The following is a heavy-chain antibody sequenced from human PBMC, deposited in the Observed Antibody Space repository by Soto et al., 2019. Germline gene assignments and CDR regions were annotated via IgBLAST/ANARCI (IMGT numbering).Heavy chain of an antibody. D-gene: IGHD4-17*01. CDR1: EFTFGSYA. V-gene: IGHV3-23*01. CDR3: AKDRGDYVLDY. CDR2: ISGGGGST. Sequence: GGSLRLSCAASEFTFGSYAMTWVRQAPGKGLEWVSTISGGGGSTNYADSVKGRFTISRDNSKNTLYLQMNSLRAEDTAVYYCAKDRGDYVLDYWGQGTLVTVSS. J-gene: IGHJ4*02.